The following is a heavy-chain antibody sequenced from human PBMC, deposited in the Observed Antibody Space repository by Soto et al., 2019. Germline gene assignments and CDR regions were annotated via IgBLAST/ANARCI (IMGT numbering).Heavy chain of an antibody. CDR2: ISGSSSTI. Sequence: GGSLRLSCAASGFSFSSYSMNWVRQAPGKGLEWVSYISGSSSTIYYVESVKGRFTISRDNAKNSLYLQMNSLRDEDTAVYYCARDWGVTTEYYFYYYAMDVWGQGTTVTVSS. D-gene: IGHD4-17*01. CDR1: GFSFSSYS. CDR3: ARDWGVTTEYYFYYYAMDV. V-gene: IGHV3-48*02. J-gene: IGHJ6*02.